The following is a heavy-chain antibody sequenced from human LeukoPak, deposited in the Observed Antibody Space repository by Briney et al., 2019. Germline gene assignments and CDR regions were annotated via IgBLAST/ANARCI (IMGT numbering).Heavy chain of an antibody. V-gene: IGHV4-38-2*01. J-gene: IGHJ5*02. CDR2: IYHSGST. D-gene: IGHD6-6*01. CDR3: ARIAARPGWFDP. CDR1: GYSISSGYY. Sequence: NSSETLSLTCAVSGYSISSGYYWGWIRQPPGKGLEWIESIYHSGSTYYNPSLKSRVTISVDTSKNQFSLKLSSVTAADTAVYYCARIAARPGWFDPWGQGTLVTVSS.